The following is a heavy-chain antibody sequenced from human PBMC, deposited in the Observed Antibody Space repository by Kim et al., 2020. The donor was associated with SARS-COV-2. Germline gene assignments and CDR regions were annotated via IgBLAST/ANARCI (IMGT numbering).Heavy chain of an antibody. CDR3: ASWDYYYDSSGYDY. CDR2: IIPIFGTA. Sequence: SVKVSCKASGVTFSSYAISWVRQAPGQGLEWMGGIIPIFGTANYAQKFQGRVTITADESTSTAYMELSSLRSEDTAVYYCASWDYYYDSSGYDYWGQGTLVTVSS. CDR1: GVTFSSYA. J-gene: IGHJ4*02. D-gene: IGHD3-22*01. V-gene: IGHV1-69*13.